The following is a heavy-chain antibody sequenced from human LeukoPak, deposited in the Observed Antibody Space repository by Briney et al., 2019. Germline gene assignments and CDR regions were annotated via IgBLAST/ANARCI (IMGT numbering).Heavy chain of an antibody. V-gene: IGHV4-34*01. D-gene: IGHD5-12*01. CDR1: GGSFSGYY. J-gene: IGHJ4*02. CDR3: ARVISLVATITPGYYFDY. Sequence: PSETLSLTCAVYGGSFSGYYWSWIRQPPGKGLELIGEINHSGSTNYNPSLKSRVTISVDTSKNQFSLKLSSVTAADSAVYYCARVISLVATITPGYYFDYWGQGTLVAVSS. CDR2: INHSGST.